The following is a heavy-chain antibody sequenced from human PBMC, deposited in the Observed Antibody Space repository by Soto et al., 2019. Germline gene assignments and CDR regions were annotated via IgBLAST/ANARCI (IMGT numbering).Heavy chain of an antibody. D-gene: IGHD3-3*01. Sequence: PGGSLRLSCEASEFSISTYWMSWVRQGPGKRLEWVANINGDGDEKYYVDSVKGRFTISRDNAKNSLHLQMNSLRVDDTAVYYCARVGDFWSGYPGWFDPWGQGTLVTVSS. CDR1: EFSISTYW. V-gene: IGHV3-7*05. CDR3: ARVGDFWSGYPGWFDP. CDR2: INGDGDEK. J-gene: IGHJ5*02.